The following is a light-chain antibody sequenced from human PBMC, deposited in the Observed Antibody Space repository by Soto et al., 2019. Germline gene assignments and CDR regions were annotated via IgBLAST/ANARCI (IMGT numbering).Light chain of an antibody. J-gene: IGKJ1*01. CDR3: QQYNTNSWT. Sequence: DIQMTQSPSTLSASVGDRVTITCRASQSIYSWLAWYQQKPGKAPKLLIYLASSLESGFPSRFSRGGSATAFTLTISSLQPDDFATYYCQQYNTNSWTFGQGTKVESK. V-gene: IGKV1-5*03. CDR1: QSIYSW. CDR2: LAS.